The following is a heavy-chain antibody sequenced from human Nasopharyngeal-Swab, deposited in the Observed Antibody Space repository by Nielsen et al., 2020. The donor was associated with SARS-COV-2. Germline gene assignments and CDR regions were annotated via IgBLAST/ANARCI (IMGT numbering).Heavy chain of an antibody. D-gene: IGHD5-12*01. Sequence: GESLKISCATSGFTFSPYTMTWVRQAPGKGLQWISYITSGNSVQYADSVRGRFTISRDNAKNSLYLQMNSLTAEDTAVYYCARERGGGYGDYWGHGTLVTVSS. CDR3: ARERGGGYGDY. J-gene: IGHJ4*01. CDR1: GFTFSPYT. V-gene: IGHV3-48*04. CDR2: ITSGNSV.